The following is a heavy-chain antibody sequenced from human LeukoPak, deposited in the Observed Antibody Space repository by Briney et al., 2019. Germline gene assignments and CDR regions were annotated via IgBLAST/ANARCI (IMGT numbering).Heavy chain of an antibody. CDR2: IYYSGST. V-gene: IGHV4-59*01. CDR3: ARAWSSSFNWFDP. J-gene: IGHJ5*02. CDR1: GGSISSYY. D-gene: IGHD6-13*01. Sequence: PSETLSLTCTVSGGSISSYYWSWIRQPPGKGLEWIGYIYYSGSTNYNPSLKSRVTISVDTSKNQFSLKLSSVTAADTAVYYCARAWSSSFNWFDPWGQGTLVTVSS.